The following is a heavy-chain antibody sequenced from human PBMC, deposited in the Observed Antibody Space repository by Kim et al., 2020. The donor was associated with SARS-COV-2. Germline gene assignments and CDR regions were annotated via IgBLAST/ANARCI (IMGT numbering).Heavy chain of an antibody. CDR3: AKEVPGADYFDY. V-gene: IGHV3-23*01. D-gene: IGHD7-27*01. J-gene: IGHJ4*02. CDR1: GFIFSSYS. CDR2: ISGDGANT. Sequence: GGSLRLSCAASGFIFSSYSMSWVRQAPGKGLEWVSAISGDGANTYYADSVRGRFTISSDNSKNTLYLQMSSLRVEDTAVYYCAKEVPGADYFDYWGQGALVTVSA.